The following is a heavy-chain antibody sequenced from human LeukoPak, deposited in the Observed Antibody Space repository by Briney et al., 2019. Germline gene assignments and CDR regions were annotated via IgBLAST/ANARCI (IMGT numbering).Heavy chain of an antibody. Sequence: GGCLRLSCAASGFTFNSYWIHWVRQAPGKGLVWVSRINSDGSITSYADSVKGRFTISRDNAKNALYLQMNSLRADDTAVYYCAKGHLSILFPFDSWGQGTLVTVS. V-gene: IGHV3-74*01. D-gene: IGHD2-21*01. CDR3: AKGHLSILFPFDS. CDR1: GFTFNSYW. J-gene: IGHJ4*02. CDR2: INSDGSIT.